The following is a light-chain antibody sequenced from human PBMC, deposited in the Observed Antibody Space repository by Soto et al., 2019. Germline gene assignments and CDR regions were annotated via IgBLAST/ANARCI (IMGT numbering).Light chain of an antibody. CDR3: QHYNSYSEA. J-gene: IGKJ1*01. Sequence: VLTQSPASLSASPGERITLSCKASQSIANNLAWHQQKPGQAPRLLMYGASTRAADIPARFSGSGSGTEFSLTISSLQPDDFATYYCQHYNSYSEAFGQGTKVDIK. V-gene: IGKV3-15*01. CDR2: GAS. CDR1: QSIANN.